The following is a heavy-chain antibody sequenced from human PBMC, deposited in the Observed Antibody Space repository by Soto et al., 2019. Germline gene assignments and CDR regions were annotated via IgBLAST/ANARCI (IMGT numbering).Heavy chain of an antibody. CDR3: EKSLESSDIVDTVDY. Sequence: PGGSLRLSCAASGFTFSSYAMHWVRQAPGKGLEWVAVISYDGSNKYYADSVKGRFTISRDNSKNTLYLQMNSLRAEDTAVYYCEKSLESSDIVDTVDYWGQGTLVTVYS. J-gene: IGHJ4*02. CDR1: GFTFSSYA. CDR2: ISYDGSNK. V-gene: IGHV3-30-3*01. D-gene: IGHD5-12*01.